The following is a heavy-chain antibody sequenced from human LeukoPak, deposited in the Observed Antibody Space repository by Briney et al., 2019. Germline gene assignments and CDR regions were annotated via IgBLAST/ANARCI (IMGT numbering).Heavy chain of an antibody. J-gene: IGHJ5*02. CDR2: IYTSGST. Sequence: SQTLSLTCTVSGGSISSGSYYWSWNRQPAGKGLEWIGRIYTSGSTNYNPSLKRRVTIAVDTSKNKFSLKLSSVTAADTGVYYCARDLVTKEGDWFDPWGQGTLVTVSS. CDR1: GGSISSGSYY. V-gene: IGHV4-61*02. CDR3: ARDLVTKEGDWFDP.